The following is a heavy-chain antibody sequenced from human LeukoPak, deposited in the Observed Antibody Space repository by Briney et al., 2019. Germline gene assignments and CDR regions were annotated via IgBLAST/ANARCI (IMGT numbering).Heavy chain of an antibody. CDR2: IKEDGSAK. V-gene: IGHV3-7*01. Sequence: PGGSLRLSCVAPGFTFSDHWMSWVRQAPGQGLEWVANIKEDGSAKFYADSVKGRFTISRDNAKNSVFLQMNILTHDDTAVYYCARAVDVADYWGQGTLVTVSS. CDR3: ARAVDVADY. D-gene: IGHD3-10*02. J-gene: IGHJ4*02. CDR1: GFTFSDHW.